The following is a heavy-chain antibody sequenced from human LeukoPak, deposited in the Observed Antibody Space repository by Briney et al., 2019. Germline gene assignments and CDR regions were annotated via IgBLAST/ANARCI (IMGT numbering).Heavy chain of an antibody. J-gene: IGHJ4*02. Sequence: PGRSLRLSCAASGFTFSSYGMHWVRQAPGKGLEWVAVIWYDGSNKYYADSVKGRFTISRDNSKNTLYLQMNSLRAEDTAVYYCARGFTPRALIYLTDWGQGTLVTVSS. V-gene: IGHV3-33*01. CDR1: GFTFSSYG. CDR3: ARGFTPRALIYLTD. CDR2: IWYDGSNK. D-gene: IGHD2-2*02.